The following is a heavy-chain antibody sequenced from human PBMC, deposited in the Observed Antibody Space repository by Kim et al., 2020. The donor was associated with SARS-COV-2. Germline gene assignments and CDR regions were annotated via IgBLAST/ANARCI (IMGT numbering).Heavy chain of an antibody. J-gene: IGHJ6*02. CDR3: ARAPRRTMIVVVITTSLYYYYGMDV. V-gene: IGHV1-8*01. CDR1: GYTFTSYD. CDR2: MNPNSGNT. D-gene: IGHD3-22*01. Sequence: ASVKVSCKASGYTFTSYDINWVRQATGQGLEWIGWMNPNSGNTGYAQKFQGRVTMTRNTSISTAYMELSSLRSEDTAVYYCARAPRRTMIVVVITTSLYYYYGMDVWGQGTTVTVSS.